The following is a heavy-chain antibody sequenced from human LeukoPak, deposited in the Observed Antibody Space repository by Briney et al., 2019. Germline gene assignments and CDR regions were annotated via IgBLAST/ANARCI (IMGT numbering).Heavy chain of an antibody. Sequence: SETLSLTRTVSGGSISSSSYYWGWIRQPPGKGLEWIGSIYYSGSTYYNPSLKSRVTISVDTSKNQFSLKLSSVTAADTAVYYCARRYSGTNFDYWGQGTLVTVSS. CDR3: ARRYSGTNFDY. J-gene: IGHJ4*02. CDR1: GGSISSSSYY. V-gene: IGHV4-39*01. D-gene: IGHD1-26*01. CDR2: IYYSGST.